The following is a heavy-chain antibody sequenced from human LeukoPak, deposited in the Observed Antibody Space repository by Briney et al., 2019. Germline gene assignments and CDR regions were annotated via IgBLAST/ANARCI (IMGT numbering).Heavy chain of an antibody. Sequence: GGSLRLSCAASGFTFSSYAMSWVRQAPGKGLEWVSAISGSGGSTYYADSVKGRFTISRDNYKNTLYLQMNSLRAEDTAVYYCAKIVVVVAATPHGYFDLWGRGTLVTVSS. D-gene: IGHD2-15*01. V-gene: IGHV3-23*01. J-gene: IGHJ2*01. CDR1: GFTFSSYA. CDR3: AKIVVVVAATPHGYFDL. CDR2: ISGSGGST.